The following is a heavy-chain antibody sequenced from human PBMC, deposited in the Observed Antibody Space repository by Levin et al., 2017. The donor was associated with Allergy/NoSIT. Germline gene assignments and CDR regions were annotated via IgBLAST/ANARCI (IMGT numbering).Heavy chain of an antibody. J-gene: IGHJ6*02. CDR2: IDWDDDK. D-gene: IGHD2-2*01. Sequence: ESGPTLVKPTQTLTLTCTFSGFSLSTSGMCVSWIRQPPGKALEWLALIDWDDDKYYSTSLKTRLTISKDTSKNQVVLTMTNMDPVDTATYYCARIRKPPPYCSSTSCYAAGDYGMDGWGQGTTVTVSS. CDR1: GFSLSTSGMC. V-gene: IGHV2-70*01. CDR3: ARIRKPPPYCSSTSCYAAGDYGMDG.